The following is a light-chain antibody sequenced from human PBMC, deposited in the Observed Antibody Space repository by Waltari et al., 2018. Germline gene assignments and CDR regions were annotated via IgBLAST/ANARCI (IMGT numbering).Light chain of an antibody. V-gene: IGKV1-39*01. CDR2: AAS. CDR3: QQGYSSPWT. Sequence: DILMTQSPSSPSASVGDRVTITCRASQSIDTYLNWYQHKPGEAPKLLICAASSLQTWVPSRFSGTGSGTDFALTISSLHPEDFATYFCQQGYSSPWTFGQGTKVEIK. CDR1: QSIDTY. J-gene: IGKJ1*01.